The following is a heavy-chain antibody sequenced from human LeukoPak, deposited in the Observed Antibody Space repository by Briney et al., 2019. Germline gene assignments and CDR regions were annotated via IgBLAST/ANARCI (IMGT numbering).Heavy chain of an antibody. J-gene: IGHJ6*02. CDR3: ARQVVATIGYYYYYGMDV. D-gene: IGHD5-12*01. CDR2: IYYSGST. Sequence: SETLSLTCTVSGGSISSSSYYWGWIRQPPGKGLEWIGSIYYSGSTYYNPSLKSRVTISVDTSKNQFSLKLSSVTAADTAVYYCARQVVATIGYYYYYGMDVWGRGTTVTVSS. CDR1: GGSISSSSYY. V-gene: IGHV4-39*01.